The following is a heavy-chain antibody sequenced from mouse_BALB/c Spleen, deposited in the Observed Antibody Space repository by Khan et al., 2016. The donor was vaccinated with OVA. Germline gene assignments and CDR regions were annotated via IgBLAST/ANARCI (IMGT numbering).Heavy chain of an antibody. J-gene: IGHJ3*01. CDR3: ARGGYSVFAY. D-gene: IGHD1-1*01. CDR1: GYTFTDYI. V-gene: IGHV1-77*01. CDR2: IFPGSGTP. Sequence: QVQLQRSVPELVNPGASLKVSCKASGYTFTDYIIGWVKQSTRQGLEWIGDIFPGSGTPYYNEKFKDKATLTADKSSNTAYMQLSSLTSEDSAVYFCARGGYSVFAYWGQGTLVTVSA.